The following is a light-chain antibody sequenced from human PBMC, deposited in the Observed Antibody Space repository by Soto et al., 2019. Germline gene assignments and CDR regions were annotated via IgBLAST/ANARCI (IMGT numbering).Light chain of an antibody. V-gene: IGKV3-15*01. CDR2: GAT. CDR3: HQRYNWPRVT. J-gene: IGKJ5*01. Sequence: EIVMTQSPATLSVSPGERATLSCRASQSVSILLAWYQQKPGQAPRLLIHGATTRATGIPARFSGSGSGTDFTLTITSLEPEDFAVYFCHQRYNWPRVTFGQGTRLEIK. CDR1: QSVSIL.